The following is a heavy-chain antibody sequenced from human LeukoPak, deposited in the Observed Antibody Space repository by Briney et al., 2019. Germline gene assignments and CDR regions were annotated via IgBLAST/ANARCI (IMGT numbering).Heavy chain of an antibody. D-gene: IGHD3-9*01. J-gene: IGHJ3*02. CDR3: ARDTYDILTGYYKWAFDI. V-gene: IGHV3-21*06. Sequence: GGSLRLSCKVSGFTIRDFTMNWVRQAPGKGLEWVSSISSSSSYIYYADSVKGRFTISRDNAKNSLYLQMNSLRAEDTAVYYCARDTYDILTGYYKWAFDIWGQGTMVTVSS. CDR2: ISSSSSYI. CDR1: GFTIRDFT.